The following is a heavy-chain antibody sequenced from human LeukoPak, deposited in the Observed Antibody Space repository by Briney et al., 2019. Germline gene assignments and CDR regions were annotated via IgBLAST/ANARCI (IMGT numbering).Heavy chain of an antibody. D-gene: IGHD3-10*01. CDR2: ICTSGST. J-gene: IGHJ6*02. V-gene: IGHV4-4*07. CDR3: ARDSIKEWFGELGGPGAYGMDV. Sequence: PSETLSLTCTVSGGSISSYYWSWIRQPAGKGLEWIGRICTSGSTNYNPSLKSRVTMSVDTSKNQFSLKLSSVTAADTAVYYCARDSIKEWFGELGGPGAYGMDVWGQGTTVTVSS. CDR1: GGSISSYY.